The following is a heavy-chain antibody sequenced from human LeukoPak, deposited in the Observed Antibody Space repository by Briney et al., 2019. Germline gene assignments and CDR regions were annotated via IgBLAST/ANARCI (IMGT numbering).Heavy chain of an antibody. J-gene: IGHJ4*02. CDR1: GGYISSGVYY. Sequence: SQTLSLTGLVSGGYISSGVYYWSWIRQPPGKGLEWIGYIYYSESTYHNPSLKSRVTISVNTSKNHFSLKLSSVTAADTAVYYCARSSLYRSSWYFDFWGQGTLVTVSS. CDR3: ARSSLYRSSWYFDF. D-gene: IGHD6-13*01. V-gene: IGHV4-30-4*08. CDR2: IYYSEST.